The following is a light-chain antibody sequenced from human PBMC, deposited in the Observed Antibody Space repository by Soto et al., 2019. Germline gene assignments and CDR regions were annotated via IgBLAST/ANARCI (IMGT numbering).Light chain of an antibody. CDR3: QQRSHWPPT. CDR2: DAS. Sequence: EIVLTQSPATLSLSPGERATLSCRASQSVSSYLAWYQQNPGQAPRLLIYDASNRATGIPARFSGSGSGTDVTFTISRPEAEGFAVYYCQQRSHWPPTFGQGTKVEIK. J-gene: IGKJ1*01. V-gene: IGKV3-11*01. CDR1: QSVSSY.